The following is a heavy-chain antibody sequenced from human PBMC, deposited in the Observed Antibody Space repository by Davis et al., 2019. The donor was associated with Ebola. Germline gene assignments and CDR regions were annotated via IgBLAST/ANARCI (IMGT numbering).Heavy chain of an antibody. CDR2: ISAYNGNT. CDR3: ARDYQLDY. CDR1: GYTFITYG. D-gene: IGHD3-16*02. J-gene: IGHJ4*02. V-gene: IGHV1-18*01. Sequence: ASVKVSCKTSGYTFITYGISWVRRAPGQGLEWMGWISAYNGNTNYAQKLQGRVTMTTDTSTSTAFMELRSLRSDDTAVYYCARDYQLDYWGQGTLVTVSS.